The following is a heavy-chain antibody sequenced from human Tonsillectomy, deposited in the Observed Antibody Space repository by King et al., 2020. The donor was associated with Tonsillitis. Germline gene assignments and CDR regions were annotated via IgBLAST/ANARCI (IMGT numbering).Heavy chain of an antibody. CDR2: IFNGVGT. J-gene: IGHJ4*02. V-gene: IGHV3-66*01. CDR3: ARCDDSRGYYWDHFDF. Sequence: VQLVESGGGLVQPGGSLRLSCAASGFTVSSKYMSWVLQAPGKGLEWVSVIFNGVGTYYADSVKGRFTISRDNSNNTLYLQMNSLRAEDTAVYYCARCDDSRGYYWDHFDFWGQGTLVTVSS. D-gene: IGHD3-22*01. CDR1: GFTVSSKY.